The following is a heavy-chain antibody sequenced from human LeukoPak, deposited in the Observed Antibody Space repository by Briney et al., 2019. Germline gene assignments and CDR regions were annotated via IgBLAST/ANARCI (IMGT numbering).Heavy chain of an antibody. CDR2: IRSNSDGGTI. CDR1: GFTFSNAW. J-gene: IGHJ4*02. CDR3: AKGQVCDY. Sequence: GGSLRLSCATSGFTFSNAWMNWVRQAPGKGLEWVGRIRSNSDGGTIDYAAPVKGRFTLSRDDSKTTLYLQMNSLQTEDTAVYYCAKGQVCDYWGQGTLVTVSS. V-gene: IGHV3-15*07. D-gene: IGHD2-8*01.